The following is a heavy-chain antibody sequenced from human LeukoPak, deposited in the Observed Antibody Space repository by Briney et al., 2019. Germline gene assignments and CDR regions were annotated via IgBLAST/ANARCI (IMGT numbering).Heavy chain of an antibody. J-gene: IGHJ4*02. Sequence: GGSLRLSCVASGFTFNDYEMNWVRQAPGTGLEWVSSISSSSSYIYYADSVKGRFTISRDNAKNSLYLQMNSLRAEDTAVYYCARDKYYYDSRMDYWGQGTLVTVSS. CDR1: GFTFNDYE. D-gene: IGHD3-22*01. CDR2: ISSSSSYI. V-gene: IGHV3-21*01. CDR3: ARDKYYYDSRMDY.